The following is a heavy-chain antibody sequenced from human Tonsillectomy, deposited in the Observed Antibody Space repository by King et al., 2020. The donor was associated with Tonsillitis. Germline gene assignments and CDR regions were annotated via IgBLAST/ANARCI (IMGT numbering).Heavy chain of an antibody. CDR1: GVTFSSYA. Sequence: VQLVESGGGLVQPGGSLRLSCAASGVTFSSYAISWGRPAPGKGLEWVSAISGSGGSAYYADSVKGRCTISRDNSKNTLYLQMNSLRAEDTAVYYCAKGIAAAGTDAFDIWGQGTMVTVSS. V-gene: IGHV3-23*04. CDR3: AKGIAAAGTDAFDI. J-gene: IGHJ3*02. D-gene: IGHD6-13*01. CDR2: ISGSGGSA.